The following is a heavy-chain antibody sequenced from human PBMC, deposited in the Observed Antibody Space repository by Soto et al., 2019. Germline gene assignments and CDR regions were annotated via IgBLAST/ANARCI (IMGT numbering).Heavy chain of an antibody. CDR1: GGSISSSSYY. Sequence: SETLSLTCTVSGGSISSSSYYWGWIRQPPGKGLEWIGSIYYSGSTYYNPSLKSRVTISVDTSKNQFSLKLSSVTAADTAVYYSVSKRYCSGGSCQRDGDYYYMDVWGKGTTVTVSS. V-gene: IGHV4-39*01. D-gene: IGHD2-15*01. CDR2: IYYSGST. CDR3: VSKRYCSGGSCQRDGDYYYMDV. J-gene: IGHJ6*03.